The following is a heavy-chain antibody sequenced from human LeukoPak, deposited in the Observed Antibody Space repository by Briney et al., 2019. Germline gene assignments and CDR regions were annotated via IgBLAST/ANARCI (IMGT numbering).Heavy chain of an antibody. V-gene: IGHV3-7*01. Sequence: WGSLRLSCAASGFTFSSYWMSWVRQAPGKGLECVANIKEDGSEEYYVDSVKGRFSISRDNAKNSLYLQMNSLRAEDTAVYYCASSNTAANDAFDIWGQGTMVTVSS. J-gene: IGHJ3*02. D-gene: IGHD5-18*01. CDR2: IKEDGSEE. CDR1: GFTFSSYW. CDR3: ASSNTAANDAFDI.